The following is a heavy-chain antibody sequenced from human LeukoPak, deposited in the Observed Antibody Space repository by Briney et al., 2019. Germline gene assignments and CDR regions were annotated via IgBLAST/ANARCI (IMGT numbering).Heavy chain of an antibody. CDR3: FVGQGINC. D-gene: IGHD3-10*01. CDR1: GFVFDDYA. V-gene: IGHV3-9*01. Sequence: PGGSLRLSCAASGFVFDDYALHWVRQAPGKGLEWVSGISWNSGDIDYVDSVKGRFTISRDNAKDSLYLQMNSLRAGDTALYYCFVGQGINCWGQGTLVTVSP. CDR2: ISWNSGDI. J-gene: IGHJ4*02.